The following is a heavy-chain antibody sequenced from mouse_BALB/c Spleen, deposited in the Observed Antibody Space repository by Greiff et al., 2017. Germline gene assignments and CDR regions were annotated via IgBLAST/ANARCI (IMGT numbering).Heavy chain of an antibody. J-gene: IGHJ3*01. D-gene: IGHD1-2*01. V-gene: IGHV1-82*01. Sequence: QVQLQQSGPELVKPGASVKISCKASGYAFSSSWMNWVKQRPGQGLEWIGRIYPGDGDTNYNGKFKGKATLTADKSSSTAYMQLSSLTSVDSAVYFCAGIYGYGGFAYWGQGTLVTVSA. CDR2: IYPGDGDT. CDR1: GYAFSSSW. CDR3: AGIYGYGGFAY.